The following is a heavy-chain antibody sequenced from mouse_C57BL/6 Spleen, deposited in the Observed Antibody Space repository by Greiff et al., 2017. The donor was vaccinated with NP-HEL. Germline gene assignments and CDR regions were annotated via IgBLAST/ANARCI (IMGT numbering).Heavy chain of an antibody. J-gene: IGHJ3*01. D-gene: IGHD2-2*01. V-gene: IGHV1-61*01. CDR1: GYTFTSYW. Sequence: QVQLQQPGAELVRPGSSVTLSCKASGYTFTSYWMDWVKQRPGQGLEWIGNIYPSDSETHYNQKFKDKATLTVDKSSSTAYMQLSSLTSEDSAVYYCARESMVTTGSWFAYWGQGTLVTVSA. CDR3: ARESMVTTGSWFAY. CDR2: IYPSDSET.